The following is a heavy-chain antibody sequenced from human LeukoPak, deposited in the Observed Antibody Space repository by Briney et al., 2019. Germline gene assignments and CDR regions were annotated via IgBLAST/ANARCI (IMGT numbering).Heavy chain of an antibody. Sequence: PGGSLRLSCAASGFTFSSYAMSWVRQAPGKGLEWVSAIRGSGGSTYYADSVKGRFTTSRDNSKNTLYLQMNSLRAEGTAVYYCAKVNVYRYSSGWDQGGGENYFDYWGQGTLVTVSS. CDR1: GFTFSSYA. CDR2: IRGSGGST. J-gene: IGHJ4*02. CDR3: AKVNVYRYSSGWDQGGGENYFDY. D-gene: IGHD6-19*01. V-gene: IGHV3-23*01.